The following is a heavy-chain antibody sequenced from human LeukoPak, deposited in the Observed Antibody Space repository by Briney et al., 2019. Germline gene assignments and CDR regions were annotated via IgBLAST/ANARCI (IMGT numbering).Heavy chain of an antibody. CDR1: GFTFSSYA. CDR3: VRFYYDSSGYDYGMDV. Sequence: PGGSLRLSCAASGFTFSSYAMSWVRQAPGKGLEWVSAISGSGGSTYYADSVKGRFTISRDNSKNTLYLQINSLRAEDTAVYYCVRFYYDSSGYDYGMDVWGQGTTVTVSS. V-gene: IGHV3-23*01. J-gene: IGHJ6*02. D-gene: IGHD3-22*01. CDR2: ISGSGGST.